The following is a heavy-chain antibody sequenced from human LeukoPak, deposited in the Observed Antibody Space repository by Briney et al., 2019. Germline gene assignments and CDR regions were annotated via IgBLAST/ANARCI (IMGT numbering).Heavy chain of an antibody. J-gene: IGHJ4*02. V-gene: IGHV4-38-2*02. CDR1: GYSNSSGYY. CDR3: ARVGATPSYYFDY. Sequence: SETLSLTCTVSGYSNSSGYYWGWIRQPPGKGLEWIGSIYHSGSTYYNPSLKSRVTISVDTSKNQFSLKLSSVTAADTAVYYCARVGATPSYYFDYRGQGTLVTVSS. D-gene: IGHD1-26*01. CDR2: IYHSGST.